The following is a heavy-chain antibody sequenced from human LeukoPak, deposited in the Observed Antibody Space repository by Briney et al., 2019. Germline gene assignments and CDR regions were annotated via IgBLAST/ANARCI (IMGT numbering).Heavy chain of an antibody. V-gene: IGHV3-74*01. CDR3: ARYRAV. CDR1: VFPFSSTW. Sequence: GGSLRLSCAAPVFPFSSTWMQWVRQAPGKGLVWVSRINSDGTSTSYADSVKGRFTISRDNAKNTLYLQMNSLRAEDTAVYYCARYRAVGGRGTLVTVSS. CDR2: INSDGTST. D-gene: IGHD1-26*01. J-gene: IGHJ4*02.